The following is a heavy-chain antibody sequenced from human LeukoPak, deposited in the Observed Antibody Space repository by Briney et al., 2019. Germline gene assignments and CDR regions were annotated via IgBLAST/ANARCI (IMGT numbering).Heavy chain of an antibody. CDR3: ARVVTVTTPSSGWFDP. V-gene: IGHV1-46*01. Sequence: GASVKVSCRTSGYTFTSHYIHWVRQAPGQGLEWMGLINPSGGSTTYAQKFQGRVTMTRDMSTSTMYMELSSLRSEDTAVYYCARVVTVTTPSSGWFDPWGQGTLVTVSS. J-gene: IGHJ5*02. CDR1: GYTFTSHY. D-gene: IGHD4-17*01. CDR2: INPSGGST.